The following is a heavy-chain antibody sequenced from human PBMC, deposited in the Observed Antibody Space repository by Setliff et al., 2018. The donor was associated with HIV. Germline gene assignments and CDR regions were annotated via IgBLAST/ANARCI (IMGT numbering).Heavy chain of an antibody. V-gene: IGHV1-2*02. CDR1: GYTFIGYT. CDR3: ARAIYSSADIEGYFDF. J-gene: IGHJ4*02. D-gene: IGHD2-15*01. Sequence: AASVKVSCKASGYTFIGYTMHWVRQAPGQGLEWLGWIDPNSGGTNYAQKFQGRVIMTRDTSISPAYMELSRLRYDDTAVYYCARAIYSSADIEGYFDFWGQGMLVTVSS. CDR2: IDPNSGGT.